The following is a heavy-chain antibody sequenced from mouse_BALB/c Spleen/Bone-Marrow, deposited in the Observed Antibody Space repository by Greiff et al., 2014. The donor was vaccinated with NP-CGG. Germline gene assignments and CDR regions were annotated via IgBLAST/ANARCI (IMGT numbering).Heavy chain of an antibody. Sequence: VQLQQSGAELVKPGASVKLSCKASGYTFTSYWMHWVKQRPGQGLEWIGEINPSNGRTNYNEKFKSKATLTVDKSSSTAYMQLNSLTSEASAVYYYARATPTVVATDYWGQGTTLTVSS. J-gene: IGHJ2*01. CDR1: GYTFTSYW. D-gene: IGHD1-1*01. V-gene: IGHV1S81*02. CDR2: INPSNGRT. CDR3: ARATPTVVATDY.